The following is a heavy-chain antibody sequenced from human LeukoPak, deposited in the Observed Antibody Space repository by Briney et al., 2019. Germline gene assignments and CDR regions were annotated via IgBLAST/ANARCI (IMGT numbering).Heavy chain of an antibody. CDR1: GFTFGDYW. CDR2: IKRDGSAK. J-gene: IGHJ4*02. CDR3: ARDRVRGDYGVDY. Sequence: GGSLILSCAATGFTFGDYWMTWVRRPPGKGLEWLANIKRDGSAKYYVDSVKGRFTLSRDNAKDVLYLHMNSLRVEDTAVYYCARDRVRGDYGVDYWGLGTLVTVAS. V-gene: IGHV3-7*04. D-gene: IGHD4-17*01.